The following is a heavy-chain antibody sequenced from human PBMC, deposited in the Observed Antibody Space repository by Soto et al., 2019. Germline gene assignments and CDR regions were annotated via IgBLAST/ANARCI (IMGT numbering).Heavy chain of an antibody. CDR2: INPYNANT. CDR3: ARDRVAGIWGDAFDI. J-gene: IGHJ3*02. V-gene: IGHV1-18*04. CDR1: GYTITNHG. Sequence: GASVKVSCKTSGYTITNHGINWVRQAPGQGLEWMGWINPYNANTNYAQKPQGRVTMTTDTSTSTAYMDLRSLTSDDTAVYYCARDRVAGIWGDAFDIWGQGTMVTVSS. D-gene: IGHD3-16*01.